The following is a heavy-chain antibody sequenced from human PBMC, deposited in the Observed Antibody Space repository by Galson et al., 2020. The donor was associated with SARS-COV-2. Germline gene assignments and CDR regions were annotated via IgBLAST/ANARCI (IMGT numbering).Heavy chain of an antibody. CDR2: IHHSGST. J-gene: IGHJ6*03. CDR1: GYSISSGYY. Sequence: SETLSLTCTVSGYSISSGYYWGWVRQPPGKGLNWIASIHHSGSTFYKPSLKSRLTISVDTSKNQFSLNVNSVTAADTAVYYCAREREIWGGIREGYMDVWGKGTTVTVSS. CDR3: AREREIWGGIREGYMDV. D-gene: IGHD3-3*01. V-gene: IGHV4-38-2*02.